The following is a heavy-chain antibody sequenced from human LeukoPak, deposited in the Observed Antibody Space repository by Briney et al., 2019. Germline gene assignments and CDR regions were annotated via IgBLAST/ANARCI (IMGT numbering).Heavy chain of an antibody. Sequence: QPGGSLRLSCVASGFTFSNYAMNWVRQAPGRGLEWVSFISGSGGNSYYVDSVKGRFTISRDNSKNTLYLQINSLRAEDTAVYYCVKDLNWGGRWGQGTLVTVSS. V-gene: IGHV3-23*01. J-gene: IGHJ4*02. D-gene: IGHD7-27*01. CDR1: GFTFSNYA. CDR3: VKDLNWGGR. CDR2: ISGSGGNS.